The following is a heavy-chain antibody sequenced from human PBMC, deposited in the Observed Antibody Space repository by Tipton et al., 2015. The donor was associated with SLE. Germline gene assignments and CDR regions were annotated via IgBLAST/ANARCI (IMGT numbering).Heavy chain of an antibody. V-gene: IGHV4-61*01. D-gene: IGHD3-10*01. CDR1: GYSISSGYY. CDR2: IYYRGST. Sequence: TLSLTCTVSGYSISSGYYWGWIRQPPGKGLEWIGYIYYRGSTIYNPSLKSRVTISVDTSKNQFSLKLNSVTAADTAVYYCAGDYDSGSYRFDFWGQGTLVTVSS. CDR3: AGDYDSGSYRFDF. J-gene: IGHJ4*02.